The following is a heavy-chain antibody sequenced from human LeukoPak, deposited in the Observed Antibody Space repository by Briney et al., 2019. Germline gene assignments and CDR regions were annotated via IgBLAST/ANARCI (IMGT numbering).Heavy chain of an antibody. CDR1: GLTLSNYW. J-gene: IGHJ4*02. D-gene: IGHD3-10*01. Sequence: GGSLRLSCAASGLTLSNYWMHWVRQAPGKGLVWVSRMNSDGSGTSYADSVKGRFTISRDNAKNTLYLQMNSLRVEDTAVYYCARNRKGMVRGAALDSWGQGTLVTVSS. CDR3: ARNRKGMVRGAALDS. CDR2: MNSDGSGT. V-gene: IGHV3-74*01.